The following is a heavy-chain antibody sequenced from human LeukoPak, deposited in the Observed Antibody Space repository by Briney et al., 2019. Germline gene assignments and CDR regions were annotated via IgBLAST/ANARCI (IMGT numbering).Heavy chain of an antibody. J-gene: IGHJ3*02. Sequence: GGSLRLSCAASGFTFDDYAMSWVRQAPGKGLEWVSGINWNGGSTGYVDSVKGRFAIPRDNAKNSLYLQMNSLRGEDTALYYCARDAHFGGVFDIWGQGTMVTVSS. D-gene: IGHD2-21*01. V-gene: IGHV3-20*04. CDR1: GFTFDDYA. CDR2: INWNGGST. CDR3: ARDAHFGGVFDI.